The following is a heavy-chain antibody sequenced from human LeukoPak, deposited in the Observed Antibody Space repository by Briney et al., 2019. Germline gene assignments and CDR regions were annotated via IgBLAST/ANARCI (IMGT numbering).Heavy chain of an antibody. CDR1: GFTFSSYS. D-gene: IGHD3-10*01. J-gene: IGHJ4*02. Sequence: GGSLRLSCAASGFTFSSYSMNWVRQAPGKGLEWVSSISSSSSYIYYADSAKGRFTISRDNSKNTLYLQMNSLRAEDTAVYYCAKDFGDYWGQGTLVTVSS. CDR2: ISSSSSYI. V-gene: IGHV3-21*01. CDR3: AKDFGDY.